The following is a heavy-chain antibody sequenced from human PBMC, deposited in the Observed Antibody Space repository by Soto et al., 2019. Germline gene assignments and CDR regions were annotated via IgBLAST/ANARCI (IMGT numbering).Heavy chain of an antibody. J-gene: IGHJ3*02. CDR3: ARGGGVGVAGSAAFDM. D-gene: IGHD3-3*01. V-gene: IGHV1-2*02. Sequence: QLHLVQSGAVVKKPGASVTVSCSASGYPVTAYYMHWVRQAPGRGLEWMGGINPATGAAKYTQTFRGRVTMTRDTSTSTVFMELSGLTSEDTAGFYCARGGGVGVAGSAAFDMWGQGTVVTVSS. CDR1: GYPVTAYY. CDR2: INPATGAA.